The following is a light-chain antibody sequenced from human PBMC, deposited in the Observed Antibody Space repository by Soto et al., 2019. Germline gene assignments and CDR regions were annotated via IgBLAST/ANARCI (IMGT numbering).Light chain of an antibody. CDR2: VNN. Sequence: QSVLTQPPSVSGAPGQRVTISCTGSSSNIGAGYDVHWYQQLPGTAPKLLIYVNNNRPSGVPDRFSASKSGTSASLVITGLQAEDEADYYCQSYDSRLSTSGVFGGGTQLTVL. CDR1: SSNIGAGYD. J-gene: IGLJ3*02. CDR3: QSYDSRLSTSGV. V-gene: IGLV1-40*01.